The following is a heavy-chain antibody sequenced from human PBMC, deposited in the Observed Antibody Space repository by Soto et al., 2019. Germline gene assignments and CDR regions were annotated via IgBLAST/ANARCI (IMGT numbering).Heavy chain of an antibody. J-gene: IGHJ6*02. Sequence: QVQLVQSGAEVKKSGASVKVSCKASGYSFTSYGISWVRQAPGQGLEWMGWISPHNGNTYYAQKLQGRVTVTTDTPTSTVYMELRSVRSDDTAVYYCARDQSFDRTYYYGIDVWGQGTTVTVSS. CDR1: GYSFTSYG. V-gene: IGHV1-18*01. CDR2: ISPHNGNT. CDR3: ARDQSFDRTYYYGIDV.